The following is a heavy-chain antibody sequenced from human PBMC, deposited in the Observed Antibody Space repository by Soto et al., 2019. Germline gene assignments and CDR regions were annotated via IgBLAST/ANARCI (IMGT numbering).Heavy chain of an antibody. CDR1: GYTFTNHA. J-gene: IGHJ2*01. CDR2: INTDSGGT. CDR3: ARKIRRGYYKYWYFDL. Sequence: GASVKVSCKASGYTFTNHAIHWVRQAPGQGLEWMGWINTDSGGTKYAQKFEGRVTMSRDTSINTAYMELSNLISDDTAVYSCARKIRRGYYKYWYFDLWGRGTLVTVPS. D-gene: IGHD3-3*01. V-gene: IGHV1-2*02.